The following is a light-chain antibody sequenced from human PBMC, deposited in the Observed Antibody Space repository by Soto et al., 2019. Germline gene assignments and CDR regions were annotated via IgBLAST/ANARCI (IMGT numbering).Light chain of an antibody. CDR2: EVS. V-gene: IGLV2-14*01. CDR1: SSDIGGYKY. CDR3: SSYTTGSNYVV. J-gene: IGLJ2*01. Sequence: QSVLTQPASVSGSPGQSITISCTGTSSDIGGYKYVSWYQQDPGKAPKLMIYEVSNRPSGVSNRFSGSKSGNTASLTISGLQAEDEADYYCSSYTTGSNYVVFGGGTQLTVL.